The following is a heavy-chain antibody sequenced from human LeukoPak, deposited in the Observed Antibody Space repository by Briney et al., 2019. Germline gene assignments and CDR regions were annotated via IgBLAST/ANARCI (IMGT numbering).Heavy chain of an antibody. V-gene: IGHV1-18*01. CDR2: ISAYNGNT. Sequence: ASAKVSCKASGYTFTSYGISWVRQAPGQGLEWMGWISAYNGNTNYAQKLQGRVTMTTDTSTSTAYMELRSLRSDDTAVYYCARVRVPYGSGSYSVYWGQGTLVTVSS. J-gene: IGHJ4*02. CDR3: ARVRVPYGSGSYSVY. D-gene: IGHD3-10*01. CDR1: GYTFTSYG.